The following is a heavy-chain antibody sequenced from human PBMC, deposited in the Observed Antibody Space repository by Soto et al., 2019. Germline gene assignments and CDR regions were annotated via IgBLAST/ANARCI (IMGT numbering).Heavy chain of an antibody. D-gene: IGHD3-9*01. J-gene: IGHJ4*02. V-gene: IGHV4-31*03. CDR2: IYYSGST. Sequence: SETLSLTCTFSGGSIISGGYYWSWIRQHPGKGLEWIGYIYYSGSTYYNPSLKSRVTISVDTSKNQFSLKLSSVTAADTAVYYCAAWDILTGYFPFDYWGQGTLVTVSS. CDR3: AAWDILTGYFPFDY. CDR1: GGSIISGGYY.